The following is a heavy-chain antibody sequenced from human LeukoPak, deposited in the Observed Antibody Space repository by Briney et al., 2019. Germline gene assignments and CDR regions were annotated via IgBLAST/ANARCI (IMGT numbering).Heavy chain of an antibody. Sequence: LSGGSLRLSCAASGFTFSNYAMSWVRQAPGKGLEWVSAITGSGGNTYYAASVKGRFTISRDNSKNTVFLQMNSLRAEDTAVYYCAKWGDYDVLTGYYVSDYWGQGTLATVSS. V-gene: IGHV3-23*01. J-gene: IGHJ4*02. D-gene: IGHD3-9*01. CDR3: AKWGDYDVLTGYYVSDY. CDR1: GFTFSNYA. CDR2: ITGSGGNT.